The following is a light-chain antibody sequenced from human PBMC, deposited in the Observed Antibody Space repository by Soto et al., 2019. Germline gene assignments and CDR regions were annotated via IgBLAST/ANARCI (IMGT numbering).Light chain of an antibody. Sequence: VMTQSPVTLSLSPGERATLSCRASQSFRGLLAWYQQKPGQAPRLLIYDAYNRATGIPPRFSGSGSGTDFTLTISSLEPEDSAVYYCQQRLMWPITFGQGTRLEIK. J-gene: IGKJ5*01. CDR3: QQRLMWPIT. CDR1: QSFRGL. CDR2: DAY. V-gene: IGKV3-11*01.